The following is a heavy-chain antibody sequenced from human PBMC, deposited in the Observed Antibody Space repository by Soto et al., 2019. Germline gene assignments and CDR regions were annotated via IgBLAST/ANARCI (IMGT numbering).Heavy chain of an antibody. CDR2: IYYSGST. CDR1: GGSISSYY. J-gene: IGHJ6*02. D-gene: IGHD1-26*01. CDR3: ARGGSREGPYYYYYGMDV. V-gene: IGHV4-59*08. Sequence: PSETLSLTCTVSGGSISSYYWSWIRQPPGKGLEWIGYIYYSGSTNYNPSLKSRVTISVDTSKNQFSLKLSSVTAADTAVYYCARGGSREGPYYYYYGMDVWGQGTTVTVSS.